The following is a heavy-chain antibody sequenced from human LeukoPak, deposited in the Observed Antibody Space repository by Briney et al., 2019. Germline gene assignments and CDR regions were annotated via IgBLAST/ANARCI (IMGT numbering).Heavy chain of an antibody. CDR3: ARDRGYDTTFDY. CDR1: GGSISSYY. Sequence: SETLSLTCTVSGGSISSYYWSWIRQPPGKGLEWIGYISDSGTTNYNPSLKSRVTISADTPNNQFSLKLNSVTAADTAVYFCARDRGYDTTFDYWGQGTLVSVSS. D-gene: IGHD5-12*01. V-gene: IGHV4-59*01. J-gene: IGHJ4*02. CDR2: ISDSGTT.